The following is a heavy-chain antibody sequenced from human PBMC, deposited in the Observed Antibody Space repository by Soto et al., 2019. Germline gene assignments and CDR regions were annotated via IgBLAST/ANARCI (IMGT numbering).Heavy chain of an antibody. V-gene: IGHV4-39*01. CDR3: ARGDYQLPMN. CDR1: GGSISSGDYY. J-gene: IGHJ4*02. CDR2: INHSGST. Sequence: SETLSLTCTVSGGSISSGDYYWSWIRQPPGKGLEWIGEINHSGSTNYNPSLESRFTISRDNAKNSLYLQMNSLRAEDTAFYYCARGDYQLPMNWGQGTLVTVS. D-gene: IGHD1-1*01.